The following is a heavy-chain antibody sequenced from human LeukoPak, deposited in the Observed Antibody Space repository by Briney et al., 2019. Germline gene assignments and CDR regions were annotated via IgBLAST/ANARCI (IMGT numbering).Heavy chain of an antibody. J-gene: IGHJ4*02. V-gene: IGHV3-48*04. CDR1: GFTFSTSP. D-gene: IGHD2-15*01. Sequence: GGSLRLSCAASGFTFSTSPMNWVRQASGKGPEWVSYISSSSGTIYYADSVKGRFTISRDNAENSLYLQMNSLRAEDTAVYYCARGPGSGHYFDYWGQGTLVTVSS. CDR3: ARGPGSGHYFDY. CDR2: ISSSSGTI.